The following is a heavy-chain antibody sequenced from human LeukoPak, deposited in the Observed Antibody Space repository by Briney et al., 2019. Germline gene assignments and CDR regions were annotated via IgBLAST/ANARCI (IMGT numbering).Heavy chain of an antibody. D-gene: IGHD3-9*01. CDR1: GFTFSSYW. CDR3: ARDRDYDILTGYGRPAPPAY. V-gene: IGHV3-7*01. J-gene: IGHJ4*02. Sequence: PGGSLRLSCAASGFTFSSYWMSWVRQAPGKGLEWVANIKQDGSEKYYVDSVKGRFTISRDNAKNSLYLQMNSLRAEDTAVYYCARDRDYDILTGYGRPAPPAYWGQGTLVTVSS. CDR2: IKQDGSEK.